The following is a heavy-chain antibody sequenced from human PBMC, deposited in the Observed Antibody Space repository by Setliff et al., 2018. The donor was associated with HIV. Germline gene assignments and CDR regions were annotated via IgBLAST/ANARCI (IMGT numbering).Heavy chain of an antibody. D-gene: IGHD4-17*01. V-gene: IGHV4-31*03. Sequence: TLSLTCTVTGGSISSGGFYWTWIRQHPGKGLEWIGYIYNTGSTYHSPSLESRVTISIDTSKNQFSLKLSSVTAADTAVDYCARSRPTVAGFYFDYWGQGTLVTVSS. J-gene: IGHJ4*02. CDR3: ARSRPTVAGFYFDY. CDR1: GGSISSGGFY. CDR2: IYNTGST.